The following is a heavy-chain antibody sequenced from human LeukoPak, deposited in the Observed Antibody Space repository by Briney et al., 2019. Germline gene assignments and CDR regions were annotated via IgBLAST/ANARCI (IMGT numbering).Heavy chain of an antibody. CDR3: ARQYCSGGSCYSGGNWFDP. J-gene: IGHJ5*02. V-gene: IGHV4-59*08. Sequence: PSETLSLTCTVSGGSISSYYWSWIRQPPGKGLEWIGYIYYSGSTNYNPSLKSRVTISVDTSKNQFSLKLSSVTAAGTAVYYCARQYCSGGSCYSGGNWFDPWGQGTLVTVSS. CDR2: IYYSGST. D-gene: IGHD2-15*01. CDR1: GGSISSYY.